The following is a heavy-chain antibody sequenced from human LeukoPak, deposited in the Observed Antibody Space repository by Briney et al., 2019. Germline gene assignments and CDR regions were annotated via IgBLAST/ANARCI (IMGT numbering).Heavy chain of an antibody. D-gene: IGHD2-2*01. CDR2: IYYSGST. Sequence: PSETLSLTCTVSGGSISSYYWSWIRQPPGKGLEWIGYIYYSGSTNYSPSLKSRVTISVDTSKNQFSLKLSSVTAADTAVYYCARHSRYCSSTSCRLNWFDPWGQGTLVTVSS. CDR3: ARHSRYCSSTSCRLNWFDP. J-gene: IGHJ5*02. V-gene: IGHV4-59*08. CDR1: GGSISSYY.